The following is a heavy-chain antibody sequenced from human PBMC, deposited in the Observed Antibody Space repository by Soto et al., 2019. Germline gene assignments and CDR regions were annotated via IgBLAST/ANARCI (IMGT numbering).Heavy chain of an antibody. D-gene: IGHD6-6*01. Sequence: QVQLQESGPGLVKPSQTLSLTCTVSGGSISSGGYFWSWIRQHPGKGLDWIGFIYYTGSTYYNPSLKSRVSIPVDSSKNQYSLKLSSLTAADTAVYYCAREGAAPYYYYGMDVWGQGTTVTVSS. J-gene: IGHJ6*02. V-gene: IGHV4-31*03. CDR1: GGSISSGGYF. CDR3: AREGAAPYYYYGMDV. CDR2: IYYTGST.